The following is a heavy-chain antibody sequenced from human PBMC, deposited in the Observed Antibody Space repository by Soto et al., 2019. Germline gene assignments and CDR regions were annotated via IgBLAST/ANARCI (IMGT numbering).Heavy chain of an antibody. CDR2: IIPIFGTA. Sequence: QVQLVQSGAEVKKPGSSVKVSCKASGGTFSSYAISWVRQAPGQGLEWMGGIIPIFGTANYAQKFQGRVKITADKSTKTAYMEMSSLRSEDTAVYYCTGYVFYDSSGSFDYWGQGTLVTVSS. V-gene: IGHV1-69*06. D-gene: IGHD3-22*01. J-gene: IGHJ4*02. CDR1: GGTFSSYA. CDR3: TGYVFYDSSGSFDY.